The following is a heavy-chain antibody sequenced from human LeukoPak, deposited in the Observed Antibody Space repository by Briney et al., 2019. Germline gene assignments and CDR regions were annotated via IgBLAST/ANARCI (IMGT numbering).Heavy chain of an antibody. CDR3: ARANYDSSGYDQTFDY. CDR1: SGSISSGTYY. J-gene: IGHJ4*02. V-gene: IGHV4-39*07. D-gene: IGHD3-22*01. CDR2: VKNGGNT. Sequence: SETLSLTCTVSSGSISSGTYYWGWTRQPPGKGLEWIGYVKNGGNTYYSQSLQSRVTISVDTSKNQFSLKLNSVTAADTAVYYCARANYDSSGYDQTFDYWGQGTLVTVSS.